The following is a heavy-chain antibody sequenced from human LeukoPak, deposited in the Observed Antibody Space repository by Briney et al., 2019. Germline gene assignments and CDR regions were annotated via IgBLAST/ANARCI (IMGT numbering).Heavy chain of an antibody. CDR2: INVGGTAS. CDR3: ARKTDRLGAVGRDRFFDL. D-gene: IGHD3-16*01. Sequence: GGSLRLSRAASGFTFSHYEMIWVRQAPGKGLEWVSYINVGGTASNYADSMKGRLTTSRDDAQNSLYLQLNSLRVEDTGIYYCARKTDRLGAVGRDRFFDLWGRGTLVTVSS. J-gene: IGHJ2*01. V-gene: IGHV3-48*03. CDR1: GFTFSHYE.